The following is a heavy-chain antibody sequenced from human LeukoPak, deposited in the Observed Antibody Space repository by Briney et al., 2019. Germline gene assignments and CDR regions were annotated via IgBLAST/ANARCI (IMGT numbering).Heavy chain of an antibody. CDR2: IYYSGST. J-gene: IGHJ4*02. Sequence: SQTLSLTCTVSGGSISSGGYYWSWIRQHPGKGLEWIGYIYYSGSTYYNPSLKSRVTISVDTSKNQFSLKLSSVTAADTAVYYCARAGHTVIEGPYYFDYWGQGTLVTVSS. D-gene: IGHD5-18*01. CDR1: GGSISSGGYY. CDR3: ARAGHTVIEGPYYFDY. V-gene: IGHV4-31*03.